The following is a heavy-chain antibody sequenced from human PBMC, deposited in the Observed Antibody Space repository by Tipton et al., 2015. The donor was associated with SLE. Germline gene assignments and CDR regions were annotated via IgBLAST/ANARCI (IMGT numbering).Heavy chain of an antibody. D-gene: IGHD3-3*01. CDR2: IYYSGTT. CDR3: ARGDFWSGRDY. Sequence: GLVKPSGTLSLTCTVSGGSITSRYWNWVRQPPGKGLEWIGYIYYSGTTSYNSSLKSRVTISVDSAKNQFSLKVSSVTAADTAVYFCARGDFWSGRDYWGQGALVTVPS. J-gene: IGHJ4*02. V-gene: IGHV4-59*11. CDR1: GGSITSRY.